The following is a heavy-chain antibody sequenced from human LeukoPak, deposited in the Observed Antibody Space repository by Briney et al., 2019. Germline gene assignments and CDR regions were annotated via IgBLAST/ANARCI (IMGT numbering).Heavy chain of an antibody. CDR2: VYYIVST. CDR1: GGSMYSHY. Sequence: WETLSLTCSVSGGSMYSHYWSWIRQSPEKGLDWIGYVYYIVSTHYSPSFKSRATVSVDTSKNQFSLKLTSMTAADSAVYFCARHAAVAGTAFDSWGPGTLVTVSS. D-gene: IGHD6-19*01. J-gene: IGHJ4*02. CDR3: ARHAAVAGTAFDS. V-gene: IGHV4-59*08.